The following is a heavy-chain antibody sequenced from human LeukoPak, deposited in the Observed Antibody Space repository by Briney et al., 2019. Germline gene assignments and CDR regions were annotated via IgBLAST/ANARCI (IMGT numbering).Heavy chain of an antibody. J-gene: IGHJ4*02. CDR3: AKDLEPTTVTTYFDY. CDR1: GFTFSSYA. D-gene: IGHD4-17*01. V-gene: IGHV3-23*01. Sequence: PGGFLRLSCAASGFTFSSYAMSWVRQAPGKGLEWVSAISGSGGSTYYADSVKGRFTISRDNSKNTLYLQMNSLRAEDTAVYYCAKDLEPTTVTTYFDYWGQGTLVTVSS. CDR2: ISGSGGST.